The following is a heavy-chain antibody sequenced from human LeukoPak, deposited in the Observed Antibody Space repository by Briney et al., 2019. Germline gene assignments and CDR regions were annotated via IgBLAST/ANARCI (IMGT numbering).Heavy chain of an antibody. CDR3: ARGAVDTAMDLDY. CDR2: ISTSSIYI. CDR1: GFTFSDYY. V-gene: IGHV3-11*06. J-gene: IGHJ4*02. Sequence: GGSLRLSCAASGFTFSDYYMAWIRQAPGKGLEWVSSISTSSIYIYYADSVKGRFTISRDNAKNSLYLQMNSLRAEDTAVYYCARGAVDTAMDLDYWGQGTLVTVSS. D-gene: IGHD5-18*01.